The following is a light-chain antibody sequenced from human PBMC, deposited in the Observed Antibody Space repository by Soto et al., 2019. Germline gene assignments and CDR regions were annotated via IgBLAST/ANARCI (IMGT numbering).Light chain of an antibody. CDR1: SSDVGAYNY. J-gene: IGLJ2*01. CDR3: TSYSSSSPVL. CDR2: EVT. V-gene: IGLV2-14*01. Sequence: QSALTQPASVSGSLGQSITISCTGTSSDVGAYNYVSWYQQHPDKAPKLLIFEVTNRPSGVSGRFSGSKSGITASLSISGLQPEDEADYYCTSYSSSSPVLFGGGTKVT.